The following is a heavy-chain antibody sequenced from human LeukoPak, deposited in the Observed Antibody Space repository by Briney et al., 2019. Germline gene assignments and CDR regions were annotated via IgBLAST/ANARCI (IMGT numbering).Heavy chain of an antibody. V-gene: IGHV3-23*01. CDR1: GFAFSTFA. D-gene: IGHD6-19*01. CDR3: TKELHVAVAVADYYYFYMDV. J-gene: IGHJ6*03. Sequence: GGSLRLSCAASGFAFSTFAMGWVRQSPGKGLEWLSTINGGGNTTFYSDSVRGRFTISRDNSKNTLYLHMDSLRPDDTAIYYCTKELHVAVAVADYYYFYMDVWGRGTAVTVSS. CDR2: INGGGNTT.